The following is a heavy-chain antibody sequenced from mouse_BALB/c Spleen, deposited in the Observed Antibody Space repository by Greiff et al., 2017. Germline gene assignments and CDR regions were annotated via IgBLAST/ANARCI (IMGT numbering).Heavy chain of an antibody. V-gene: IGHV1-4*02. CDR1: GYTFTSYT. CDR2: INPSSGYT. CDR3: ARKKLTGTIYFDY. D-gene: IGHD4-1*01. J-gene: IGHJ2*01. Sequence: QVQLKESAAELARPGASVKMSCKASGYTFTSYTMHWVKQRPGQGLEWIGYINPSSGYTEYNQKFKDKTTLTADKSSSTAYMQLSSLTSEDSAVYYCARKKLTGTIYFDYWGQGTTLTVSS.